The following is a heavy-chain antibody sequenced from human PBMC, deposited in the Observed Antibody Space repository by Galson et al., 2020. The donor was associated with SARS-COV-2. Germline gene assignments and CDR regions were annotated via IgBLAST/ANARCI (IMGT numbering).Heavy chain of an antibody. V-gene: IGHV3-11*05. CDR3: ARDRRTSHSRKYDY. Sequence: GGSLRLSCAASGFTFSDYYMSWIRQAPGKGLEWVSYISSSSSYTNYADSVKGRFTISRDNAKNSLYLQMNSLRAEDTAVYYCARDRRTSHSRKYDYWGQGTLVTVSS. CDR2: ISSSSSYT. CDR1: GFTFSDYY. D-gene: IGHD2-2*01. J-gene: IGHJ4*02.